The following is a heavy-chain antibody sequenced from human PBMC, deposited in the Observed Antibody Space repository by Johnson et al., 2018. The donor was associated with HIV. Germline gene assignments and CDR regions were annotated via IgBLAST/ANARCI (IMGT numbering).Heavy chain of an antibody. CDR2: IGYDGNDK. D-gene: IGHD3-22*01. Sequence: QVQLVESGGGVVQPGGSLRLSCAASGFTFRSYAMHWVRQAPGKGLEWVAAIGYDGNDKDYADSVKGRFTISRDNSRNTLYLHLNSLRAEDTAVYYCARGLGDSSGYTDAFDIWGQGIMVTVSS. CDR1: GFTFRSYA. CDR3: ARGLGDSSGYTDAFDI. J-gene: IGHJ3*02. V-gene: IGHV3-30*04.